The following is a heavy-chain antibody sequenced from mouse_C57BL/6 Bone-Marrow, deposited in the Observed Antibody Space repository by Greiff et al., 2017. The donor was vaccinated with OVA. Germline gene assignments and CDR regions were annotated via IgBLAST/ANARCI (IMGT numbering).Heavy chain of an antibody. CDR2: IHPNSGST. Sequence: QVQLQQPGAELVKPGASVKLSCKASGYTFTSYWMHWVKQRPGQGLEWIGMIHPNSGSTNYNEKFKSKATLTVDKSSSTAYMQLSSLTSEDSAVYYCASPPYYYGSSGWYFDVWGTGTTVTVSS. J-gene: IGHJ1*03. CDR3: ASPPYYYGSSGWYFDV. D-gene: IGHD1-1*01. CDR1: GYTFTSYW. V-gene: IGHV1-64*01.